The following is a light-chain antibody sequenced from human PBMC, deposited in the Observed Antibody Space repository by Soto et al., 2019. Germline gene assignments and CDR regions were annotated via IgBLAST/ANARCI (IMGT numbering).Light chain of an antibody. Sequence: DIVLTQSPGTLSLSPGETATLSCRASQSVSSSYLAGYQQKPGQAPRLLIYVVSSRATGIPDRFSVSGSGTDFTLTISRLEPADFAGYYCQQCAYSPYTFGQVTTLEIK. J-gene: IGKJ2*01. CDR1: QSVSSSY. CDR2: VVS. CDR3: QQCAYSPYT. V-gene: IGKV3-20*01.